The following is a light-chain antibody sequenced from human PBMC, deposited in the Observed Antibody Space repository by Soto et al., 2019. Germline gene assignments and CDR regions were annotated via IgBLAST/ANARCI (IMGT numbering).Light chain of an antibody. V-gene: IGKV1-39*01. CDR3: QQSYSTTIT. J-gene: IGKJ5*01. CDR2: AAS. Sequence: DIQMTQSPSSLSASVGDRVPITCRASQSISSYLNWYHQKPGKAPKLLIYAASSLQSGVPSRFSGSGSGTDFTLTISSLQPEDFATYYCQQSYSTTITFGQGTRLEIK. CDR1: QSISSY.